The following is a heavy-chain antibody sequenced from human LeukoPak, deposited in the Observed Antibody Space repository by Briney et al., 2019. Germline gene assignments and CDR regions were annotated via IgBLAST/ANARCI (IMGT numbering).Heavy chain of an antibody. D-gene: IGHD3-22*01. J-gene: IGHJ3*02. CDR3: ARRGVGYYDSSGYAFDI. CDR2: IYPGDSDT. Sequence: PGESLKISCKGSGYSFTSYWIGWVRQMPGKGLEWMGIIYPGDSDTRYSPSFQGQVTISADKSISTAYLQWSSLKASDTAMYYCARRGVGYYDSSGYAFDIWGQGTMVTVSS. V-gene: IGHV5-51*01. CDR1: GYSFTSYW.